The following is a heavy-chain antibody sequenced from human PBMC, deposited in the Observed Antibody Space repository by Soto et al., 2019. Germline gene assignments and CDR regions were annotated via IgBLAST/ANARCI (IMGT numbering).Heavy chain of an antibody. J-gene: IGHJ5*02. CDR2: MNPNSGNT. Sequence: QVQLVQSGAEVKKPGASVKVSCKASGYTFTSYDINWVRQATGQGLEWMGWMNPNSGNTGYAQKFQGRVTMPRNTSISTAYMELSSLRSEDTAVYYCARYPSLITIFGVVISVGWFDPWGQGTLVTVSS. V-gene: IGHV1-8*01. D-gene: IGHD3-3*01. CDR3: ARYPSLITIFGVVISVGWFDP. CDR1: GYTFTSYD.